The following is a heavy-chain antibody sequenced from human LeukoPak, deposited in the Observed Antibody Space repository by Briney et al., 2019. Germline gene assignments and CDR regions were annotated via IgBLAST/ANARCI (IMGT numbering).Heavy chain of an antibody. Sequence: SVKVSCKASGGTFSSYAISWVRQAPGQGLEWMRGIIPIFGTANYAQKFQGRVTITTDESTSTAYMELSSLRSEDTAVYYCARDGDGYRKFDYWGQGTLVTVSS. CDR1: GGTFSSYA. D-gene: IGHD5-24*01. CDR3: ARDGDGYRKFDY. CDR2: IIPIFGTA. V-gene: IGHV1-69*05. J-gene: IGHJ4*02.